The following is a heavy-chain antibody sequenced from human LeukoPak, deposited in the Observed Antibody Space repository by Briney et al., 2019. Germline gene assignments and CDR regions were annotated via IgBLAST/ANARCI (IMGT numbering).Heavy chain of an antibody. J-gene: IGHJ4*02. V-gene: IGHV4-30-4*08. D-gene: IGHD3-3*01. Sequence: PSQTLSLTCTVSGGSISSGDYYWSWIRQPPGKGLEWIGYIYYSGSTYHNPSLKSRVTISVDTSKNQFSLKLSSVTAADTAVYYCARRITIFGVVDYWGQGTLVTVSS. CDR3: ARRITIFGVVDY. CDR1: GGSISSGDYY. CDR2: IYYSGST.